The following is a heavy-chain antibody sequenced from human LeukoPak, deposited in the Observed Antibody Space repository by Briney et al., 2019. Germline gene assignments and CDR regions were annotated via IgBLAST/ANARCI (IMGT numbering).Heavy chain of an antibody. Sequence: GGSLRLSCAASGFTFSSYAMHGVRQAPGKGLEWVAVISYDGSNKYYADSVKGRFTISRDNSKNTLYLQMNSLRAEDTAVYYCARDAYYYDSSGYYSHYFDYWGQGTLVTVSS. D-gene: IGHD3-22*01. J-gene: IGHJ4*02. CDR1: GFTFSSYA. CDR3: ARDAYYYDSSGYYSHYFDY. V-gene: IGHV3-30-3*01. CDR2: ISYDGSNK.